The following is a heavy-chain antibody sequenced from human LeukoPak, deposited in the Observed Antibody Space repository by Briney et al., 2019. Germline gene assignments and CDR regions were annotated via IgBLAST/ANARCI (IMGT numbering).Heavy chain of an antibody. J-gene: IGHJ4*02. CDR3: AHSPVDSSSPATYYFDY. CDR2: IYWNDDK. Sequence: SGPTLVNPTQTPTLTCTFSGFSLSTSGVGVGWIRQPPGKALEWLALIYWNDDKRYSPSLKSRLTITKDTSKNQVVLTMTNMDPVDTATYYCAHSPVDSSSPATYYFDYWGQGTLVTVSS. D-gene: IGHD6-6*01. CDR1: GFSLSTSGVG. V-gene: IGHV2-5*01.